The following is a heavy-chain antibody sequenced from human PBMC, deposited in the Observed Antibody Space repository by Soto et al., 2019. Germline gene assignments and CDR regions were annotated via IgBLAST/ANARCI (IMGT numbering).Heavy chain of an antibody. CDR2: INHSGST. D-gene: IGHD7-27*01. V-gene: IGHV4-34*01. J-gene: IGHJ4*02. CDR3: ARVWGRIFDY. Sequence: QVQLQQRGEALLKPSETLSLTCAVYGGSFSGYYWSWIRQPPGKGLQWIGVINHSGSTNYNPSLKSRVTISEDMSKNQFSLKLSSVTAANTAVYYCARVWGRIFDYWGQGTLVTVSS. CDR1: GGSFSGYY.